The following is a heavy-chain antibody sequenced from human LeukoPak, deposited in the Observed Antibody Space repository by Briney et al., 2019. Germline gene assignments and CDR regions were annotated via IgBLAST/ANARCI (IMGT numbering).Heavy chain of an antibody. Sequence: GGSLRLSCAASGFTVSSNYMSWVRQAPGKGLEWVSVIYSGGSTYYADSVKGRFTISRDNSKNTLYLQINSLRAEDTAVYYCARDLGGSYDEGAFDIWGQGTMVTVSS. CDR3: ARDLGGSYDEGAFDI. CDR2: IYSGGST. D-gene: IGHD1-26*01. V-gene: IGHV3-66*02. J-gene: IGHJ3*02. CDR1: GFTVSSNY.